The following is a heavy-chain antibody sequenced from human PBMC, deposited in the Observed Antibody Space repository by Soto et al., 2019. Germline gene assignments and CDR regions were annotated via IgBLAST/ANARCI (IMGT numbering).Heavy chain of an antibody. CDR1: GFSLSTSGVG. CDR2: IYWDDDK. D-gene: IGHD2-8*02. CDR3: AHYFYILVDDAFDI. J-gene: IGHJ3*02. Sequence: QITLKESGRTRVKPTQTLTLTCTFSGFSLSTSGVGVGWIRQPPGKALEWLALIYWDDDKRYSPSLKSRLTITKDTSKNQVVLTMTNMDPVDTATYYCAHYFYILVDDAFDIWSQGTMVTVSS. V-gene: IGHV2-5*02.